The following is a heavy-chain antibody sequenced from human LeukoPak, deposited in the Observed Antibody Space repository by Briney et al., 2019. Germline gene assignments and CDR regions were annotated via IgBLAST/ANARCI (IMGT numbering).Heavy chain of an antibody. V-gene: IGHV3-23*01. CDR2: ITGSGDGT. CDR3: VKGFVHPTYYFDY. Sequence: GGSLRLSCAASGFTFSSYAMMWVRQAPGKRLEWISSITGSGDGTYYAGSVRGRFTISRDNSDNTLYLQVNSLRAEDTAVYFCVKGFVHPTYYFDYWGQGTLVTVSS. D-gene: IGHD3-10*01. CDR1: GFTFSSYA. J-gene: IGHJ4*02.